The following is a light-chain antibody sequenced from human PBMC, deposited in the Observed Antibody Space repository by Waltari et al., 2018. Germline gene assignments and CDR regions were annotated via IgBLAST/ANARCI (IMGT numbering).Light chain of an antibody. CDR2: DVS. Sequence: QSALTQPASVSGSPGQAITISCTGTRSDGGNYNSVSWYQDHPGQGPKVIIYDVSDRPSGVSARFSGSKSGNTASLTISGLQAEDEADYYCSSQSSDNIVLFGGGTRVTVL. CDR1: RSDGGNYNS. J-gene: IGLJ3*02. CDR3: SSQSSDNIVL. V-gene: IGLV2-14*03.